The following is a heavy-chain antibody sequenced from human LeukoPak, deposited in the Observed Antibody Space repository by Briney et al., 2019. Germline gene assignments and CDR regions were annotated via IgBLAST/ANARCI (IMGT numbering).Heavy chain of an antibody. CDR3: GRTKDYYDSSGSYIRGPIDI. Sequence: PSGTLSLTCAVSGGSITSGGSSWTWIRQSPGKGLERIGYIYHSGSTYYNSFLKSRVSISVDRSKKQFSLKLSSVTAADTAVYYCGRTKDYYDSSGSYIRGPIDIWGQGTKVTVSS. J-gene: IGHJ3*02. D-gene: IGHD3-22*01. CDR1: GGSITSGGSS. CDR2: IYHSGST. V-gene: IGHV4-30-2*06.